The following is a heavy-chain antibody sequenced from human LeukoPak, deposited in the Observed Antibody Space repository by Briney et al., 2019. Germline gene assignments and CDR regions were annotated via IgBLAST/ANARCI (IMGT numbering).Heavy chain of an antibody. J-gene: IGHJ6*03. D-gene: IGHD6-13*01. V-gene: IGHV4-59*12. CDR1: GGSISSYY. CDR2: IYDSGST. Sequence: PSETLSLTCTVSGGSISSYYWSWIRQPPGKGLEWIGYIYDSGSTNYNPSLKSRVTMSLDTSKNQFSLNLTSVTAADTAVYYCARDRVGQQLVGRNYYYYYMDVWGKGTTVTIPS. CDR3: ARDRVGQQLVGRNYYYYYMDV.